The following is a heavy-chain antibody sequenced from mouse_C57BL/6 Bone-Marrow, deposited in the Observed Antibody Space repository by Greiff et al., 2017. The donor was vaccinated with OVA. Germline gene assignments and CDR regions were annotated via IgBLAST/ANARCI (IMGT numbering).Heavy chain of an antibody. CDR2: ISSGSSTI. D-gene: IGHD3-1*01. CDR3: AAGLWFAY. Sequence: EVHLVESGGGLVKPGGSLKLSCAASGFTFSDYGMHWVRQAPAKGLEWVAYISSGSSTIYYADTVKGRFTISRDNAKNTLFLQMTSLRSEDTAMYYCAAGLWFAYWGQGTLVTVSA. CDR1: GFTFSDYG. V-gene: IGHV5-17*01. J-gene: IGHJ3*01.